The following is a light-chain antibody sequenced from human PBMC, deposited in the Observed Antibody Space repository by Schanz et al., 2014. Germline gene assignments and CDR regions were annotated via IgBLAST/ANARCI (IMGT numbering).Light chain of an antibody. CDR1: QGVSSW. CDR2: AAS. V-gene: IGKV1-12*01. J-gene: IGKJ1*01. CDR3: QQASSFPRT. Sequence: DIQMTQSPSSVSASVGDRVSITCRASQGVSSWVAWYQQKPGKAPKLLIYAASSLESGVPSRFSGSGSATALTLTISSLQPEDFATYYCQQASSFPRTFGQGTKVEI.